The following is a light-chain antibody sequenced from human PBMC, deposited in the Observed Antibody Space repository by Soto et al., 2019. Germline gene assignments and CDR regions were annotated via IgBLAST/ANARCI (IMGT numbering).Light chain of an antibody. J-gene: IGLJ1*01. CDR3: SSYTSSGYV. Sequence: QSALTQPASVSGSPGQSITISCTGTSSDVGGYNYVSWYQQHPGKAPKLMIYEVSNRHSGVSNRFSGSKSGNTASLTISGLQAEDEADYYCSSYTSSGYVFVTGTKVTVL. CDR1: SSDVGGYNY. V-gene: IGLV2-14*01. CDR2: EVS.